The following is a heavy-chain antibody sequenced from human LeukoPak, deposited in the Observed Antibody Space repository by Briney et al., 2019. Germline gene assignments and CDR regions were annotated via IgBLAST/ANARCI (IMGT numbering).Heavy chain of an antibody. CDR2: IKQDGSEK. Sequence: GGSLRLSCAASGFTFSSYWMSWVRQDPGKGLEWVANIKQDGSEKYYVASVKGRFTISRDNAKNSLYLLMNSLRAEDTAVYYCARDRGCSSTSCYNGDWFDPWGQGTLVTVPS. CDR3: ARDRGCSSTSCYNGDWFDP. D-gene: IGHD2-2*02. J-gene: IGHJ5*02. CDR1: GFTFSSYW. V-gene: IGHV3-7*01.